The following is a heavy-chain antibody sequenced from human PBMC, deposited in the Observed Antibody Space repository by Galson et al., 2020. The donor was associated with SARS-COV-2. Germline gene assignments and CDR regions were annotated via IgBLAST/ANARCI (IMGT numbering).Heavy chain of an antibody. Sequence: ASVKVSCKVSGYTLTELSMHWVRQAPGKGLEWMGGFDPEDGETIYAQKFQGRVPMTEDTSTDTAYMELSSLRSEDTAVYYCATPSPNVDTAMVLYYGMDVWGQGTTVTVSS. CDR1: GYTLTELS. J-gene: IGHJ6*02. V-gene: IGHV1-24*01. D-gene: IGHD5-18*01. CDR2: FDPEDGET. CDR3: ATPSPNVDTAMVLYYGMDV.